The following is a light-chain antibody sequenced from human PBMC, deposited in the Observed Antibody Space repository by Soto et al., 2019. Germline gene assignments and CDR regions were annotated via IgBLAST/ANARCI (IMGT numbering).Light chain of an antibody. CDR1: SSDIGSYNL. V-gene: IGLV2-23*01. CDR2: EGS. Sequence: QSALTQPGSVSGSPGQSITISCPGTSSDIGSYNLVSWYQQHPGKAPKVIIFEGSRLPSGVSSRFSGSKSGNTASLTISGLRPEDEADYYCSSYAGSNILVVFGGGTKLTVL. J-gene: IGLJ2*01. CDR3: SSYAGSNILVV.